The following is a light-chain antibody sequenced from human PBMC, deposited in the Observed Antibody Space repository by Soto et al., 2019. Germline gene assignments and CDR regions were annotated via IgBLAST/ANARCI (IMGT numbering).Light chain of an antibody. V-gene: IGKV3-15*01. CDR3: QQYNNWPRT. CDR2: DAS. J-gene: IGKJ1*01. Sequence: IVMTQSPATLSVSPGERAALSCRASQNVNYNLAWYQQKPGQAPSLLIHDASIRATAVPARFSGSGSGTEFTLTISSLQSEDFAVYYCQQYNNWPRTFGQGTKVEIK. CDR1: QNVNYN.